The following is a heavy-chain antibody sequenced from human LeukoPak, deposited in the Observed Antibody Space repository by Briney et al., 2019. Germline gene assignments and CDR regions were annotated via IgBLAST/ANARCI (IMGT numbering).Heavy chain of an antibody. CDR2: ISYDGSNK. CDR3: AARRLKIAAAAHFDY. Sequence: EPGRSLRLSCAASGFTFSSYAMHWDRQAPGKGLEWVAVISYDGSNKYYADSVKGRFTISRDNSKNTLYLQMNSLRAEDTAVYYCAARRLKIAAAAHFDYWGQGTLVTVSS. J-gene: IGHJ4*02. CDR1: GFTFSSYA. V-gene: IGHV3-30*14. D-gene: IGHD6-13*01.